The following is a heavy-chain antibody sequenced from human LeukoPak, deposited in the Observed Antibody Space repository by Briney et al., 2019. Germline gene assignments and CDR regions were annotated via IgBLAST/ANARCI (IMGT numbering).Heavy chain of an antibody. D-gene: IGHD2/OR15-2a*01. V-gene: IGHV4-39*01. CDR1: GGSISNYY. CDR3: ARPTSKLGSFDY. J-gene: IGHJ4*02. Sequence: PSETLSLTCTVSGGSISNYYWGGIRQPPGKGREWIGTIYYSGSTYYNPSLKSRITISVDTSKNQFSLKMRSVTAADTAVYYCARPTSKLGSFDYWGQGTLVTVSS. CDR2: IYYSGST.